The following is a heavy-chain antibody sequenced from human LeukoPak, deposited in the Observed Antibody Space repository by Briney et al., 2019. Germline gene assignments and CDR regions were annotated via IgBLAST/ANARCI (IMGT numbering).Heavy chain of an antibody. CDR1: GFTFDDYG. V-gene: IGHV3-20*04. J-gene: IGHJ4*02. CDR3: AGEGYGDYDGDY. CDR2: INWNGGST. D-gene: IGHD4-17*01. Sequence: GGSLRLSCAASGFTFDDYGMSWVRQAPGKGLEWVSGINWNGGSTGYADSVKGRFTISRDNAKNSLYLQMNSLRAEDTAVYYCAGEGYGDYDGDYWGQGTLVTVSS.